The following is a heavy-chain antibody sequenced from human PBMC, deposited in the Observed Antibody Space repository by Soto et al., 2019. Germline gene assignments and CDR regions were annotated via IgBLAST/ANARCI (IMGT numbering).Heavy chain of an antibody. Sequence: QVTLKESGPVLVKPTEPLTLTCTVSGFSLSNARMGVSWIRQPPGKALEWLAHIFSNDEKSYSTPLKSRLTISKYTCNSPVVRTMTSMAPVDTDTYYCARIRVTPYWYFDLWGRGTLVTVSS. CDR1: GFSLSNARMG. CDR2: IFSNDEK. D-gene: IGHD5-18*01. CDR3: ARIRVTPYWYFDL. V-gene: IGHV2-26*01. J-gene: IGHJ2*01.